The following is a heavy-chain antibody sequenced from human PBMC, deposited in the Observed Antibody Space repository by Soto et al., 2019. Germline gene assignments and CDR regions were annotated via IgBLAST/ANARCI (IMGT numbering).Heavy chain of an antibody. Sequence: QVQLVESGGGVVQPGRSLRLSCAASGFTFSSYAMHWVRQAPGKGLEWVAVISYDGSNKYYADSVKGRFTISRDNSKNPRYRQMNSVSTEDTAVAYCARDGNYYDSSGACCDYWGQGTLVTVSS. CDR1: GFTFSSYA. D-gene: IGHD3-22*01. V-gene: IGHV3-30-3*01. CDR2: ISYDGSNK. CDR3: ARDGNYYDSSGACCDY. J-gene: IGHJ4*02.